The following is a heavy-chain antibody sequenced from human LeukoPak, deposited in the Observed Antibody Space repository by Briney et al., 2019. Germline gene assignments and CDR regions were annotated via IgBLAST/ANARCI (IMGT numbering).Heavy chain of an antibody. D-gene: IGHD1-26*01. Sequence: QPGGSLRLSCAASGFTFDDYAMHWVRQAPGKGLEWVSGISWNSGSIGYADSVKGRFTISRDNAKNSLYLQMNSLRAEDTALYYCAKDMREIVGATAGGFDYWGQGTLVTVSS. J-gene: IGHJ4*02. CDR3: AKDMREIVGATAGGFDY. V-gene: IGHV3-9*01. CDR2: ISWNSGSI. CDR1: GFTFDDYA.